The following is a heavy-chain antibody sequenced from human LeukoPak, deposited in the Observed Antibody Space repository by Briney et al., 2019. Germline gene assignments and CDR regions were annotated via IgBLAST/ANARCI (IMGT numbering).Heavy chain of an antibody. CDR3: AKKLGYYDSSLAHFDP. J-gene: IGHJ5*02. V-gene: IGHV3-23*01. CDR1: GFTFSSYA. D-gene: IGHD3-22*01. Sequence: GGSLRLSCAASGFTFSSYAMSWVRQAPGKGLEWVSAISGSGGSTYYADSVKGRFTISRDNSKNTLYLQMNSLRAEDTAVYYCAKKLGYYDSSLAHFDPWGQGTLVTVSS. CDR2: ISGSGGST.